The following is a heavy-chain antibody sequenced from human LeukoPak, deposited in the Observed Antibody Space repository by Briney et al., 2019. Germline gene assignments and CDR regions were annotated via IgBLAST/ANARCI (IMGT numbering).Heavy chain of an antibody. V-gene: IGHV1-69*06. CDR3: ATGSVLAYYYDSSGYSNRPFDY. Sequence: ASVKVSCKASGGTFSSSAISWVRQAPRQGLEWMGGIIPIFGTANYAQKFQGRVTMTEDTSTDTAYMELSSLRSEDTAVYYCATGSVLAYYYDSSGYSNRPFDYWGQGTLVTVSS. CDR2: IIPIFGTA. J-gene: IGHJ4*02. D-gene: IGHD3-22*01. CDR1: GGTFSSSA.